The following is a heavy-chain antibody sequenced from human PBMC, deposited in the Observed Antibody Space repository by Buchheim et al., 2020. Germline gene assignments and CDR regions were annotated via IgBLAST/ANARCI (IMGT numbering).Heavy chain of an antibody. D-gene: IGHD1/OR15-1a*01. Sequence: QVQLVQSGAEVKKPGSSVKVSCKASGGTFSSYGVTWVRQAPGLGLEWMGRTIPLFATTNYAQKFQGRVTITADESTSKVYMELSSLRSEDTAVYYCARGGTASRNWFDPWGQGTL. CDR2: TIPLFATT. CDR3: ARGGTASRNWFDP. CDR1: GGTFSSYG. J-gene: IGHJ5*02. V-gene: IGHV1-69*01.